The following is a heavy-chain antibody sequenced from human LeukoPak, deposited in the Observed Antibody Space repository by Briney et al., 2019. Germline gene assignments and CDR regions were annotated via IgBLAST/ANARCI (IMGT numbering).Heavy chain of an antibody. Sequence: ASVKVSCKASGYTFTGSYMHWVRQAPGQGLEWMGWINPNSGVSNYVQKFRGRVTMTRDTSISTAYMELSRLTSDDTAVYYCARVKGRVFGVITTKERYFDYWGQGTLVTVSS. CDR1: GYTFTGSY. D-gene: IGHD3-3*01. J-gene: IGHJ4*02. CDR2: INPNSGVS. V-gene: IGHV1-2*02. CDR3: ARVKGRVFGVITTKERYFDY.